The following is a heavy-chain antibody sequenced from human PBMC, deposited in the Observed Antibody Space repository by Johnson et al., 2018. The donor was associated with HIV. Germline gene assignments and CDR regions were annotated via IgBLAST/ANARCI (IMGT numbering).Heavy chain of an antibody. CDR3: AKDRTNWGYDAFDI. CDR1: GFTFSSYG. CDR2: VWYDGSNK. Sequence: QVQLVESGGGVVQPGRSLRLSCAASGFTFSSYGMHWVRQAPGKGLEWVAGVWYDGSNKYYADSVKGRFTIFRDNSENTLFPQMNRLRAEDTAVYYCAKDRTNWGYDAFDIWGQGTMVTVSS. J-gene: IGHJ3*02. V-gene: IGHV3-33*06. D-gene: IGHD3-16*01.